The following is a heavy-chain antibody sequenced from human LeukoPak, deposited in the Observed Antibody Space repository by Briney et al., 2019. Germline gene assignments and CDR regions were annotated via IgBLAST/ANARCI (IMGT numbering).Heavy chain of an antibody. Sequence: GASVKVSCKASGYTFTSCGISWVRQAPGQGLEWMGWISAYNGNTNYAQKLQGRVTMTTDTSTSTAYMELRSLRSDDTAVYYCARACSSPSCLYYYGMDVWGQGTTVTVSS. CDR1: GYTFTSCG. V-gene: IGHV1-18*01. D-gene: IGHD2-2*01. CDR3: ARACSSPSCLYYYGMDV. J-gene: IGHJ6*02. CDR2: ISAYNGNT.